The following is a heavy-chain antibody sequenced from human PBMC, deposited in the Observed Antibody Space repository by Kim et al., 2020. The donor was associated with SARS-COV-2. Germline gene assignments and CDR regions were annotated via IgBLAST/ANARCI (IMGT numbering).Heavy chain of an antibody. CDR3: AREGGYSSPRRRYYYYGMDV. J-gene: IGHJ6*02. V-gene: IGHV4-34*01. CDR2: INHSGST. D-gene: IGHD6-13*01. Sequence: SETLSLTCAVYGGSFSGYYWSWIRQPPGKGLEWIGEINHSGSTNYNPSLKSRVTISVDTSKNQFSLKLSSVTAADTAVYYCAREGGYSSPRRRYYYYGMDVWGQGTTVTVSS. CDR1: GGSFSGYY.